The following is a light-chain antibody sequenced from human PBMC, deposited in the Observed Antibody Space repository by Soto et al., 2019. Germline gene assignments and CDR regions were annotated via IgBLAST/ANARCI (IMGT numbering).Light chain of an antibody. Sequence: DIQMTQAPSFVSAFVGDRVTITCRASQVISSWLAWYQQKPGKAPKLLIYAASSLQSRVPSRFSGTESGTDFTLTISSLQPEDSATYYCQQASSFPLTFGEGTKGEFK. CDR3: QQASSFPLT. V-gene: IGKV1-12*01. J-gene: IGKJ4*01. CDR1: QVISSW. CDR2: AAS.